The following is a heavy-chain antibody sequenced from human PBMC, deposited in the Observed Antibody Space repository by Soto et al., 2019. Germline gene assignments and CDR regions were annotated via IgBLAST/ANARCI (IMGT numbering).Heavy chain of an antibody. Sequence: QVQLVQSGAEVKKPGSSVKVSYKASGGTFSSYAINWVRQAPGQGLEWMGGIIRIFGTPDYAQRFQGRVTITADESTSTAYMELSSLRSEDTAVYYCARQGSNEYYYYGMDVWGQGTTVTVSS. D-gene: IGHD3-10*01. CDR3: ARQGSNEYYYYGMDV. J-gene: IGHJ6*02. CDR2: IIRIFGTP. CDR1: GGTFSSYA. V-gene: IGHV1-69*12.